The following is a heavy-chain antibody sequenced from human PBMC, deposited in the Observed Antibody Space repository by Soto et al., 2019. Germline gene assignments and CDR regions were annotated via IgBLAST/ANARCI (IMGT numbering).Heavy chain of an antibody. CDR2: IWYDGSNK. D-gene: IGHD2-21*02. CDR3: ARSDCTGAYCYSWPFNYGVDV. CDR1: GFTFNTYG. V-gene: IGHV3-33*08. Sequence: HPGGSLRLSCTTSGFTFNTYGMHWVRQAPGKGLEWVAIIWYDGSNKYCADSVKGRFTISRDNSKNTLYLQMNSLRAEDTALYYCARSDCTGAYCYSWPFNYGVDVWGQGTTVTVSS. J-gene: IGHJ6*02.